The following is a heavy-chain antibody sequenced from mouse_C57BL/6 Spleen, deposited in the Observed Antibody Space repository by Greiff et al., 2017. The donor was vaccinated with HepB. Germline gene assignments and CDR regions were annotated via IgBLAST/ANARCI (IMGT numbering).Heavy chain of an antibody. CDR1: GYTFTSYW. CDR2: IYPGNSDT. V-gene: IGHV1-5*01. J-gene: IGHJ4*01. Sequence: VQLQQSGTVLARPGASVKMSCKTSGYTFTSYWMHWVKQRPGQGLEWIGAIYPGNSDTSYNQKFKGKAKLTAVTSASTAYMELSSLTNEDSAVYYCTRGDYDYDEGYAMDYWGQGTSVTVSS. D-gene: IGHD2-4*01. CDR3: TRGDYDYDEGYAMDY.